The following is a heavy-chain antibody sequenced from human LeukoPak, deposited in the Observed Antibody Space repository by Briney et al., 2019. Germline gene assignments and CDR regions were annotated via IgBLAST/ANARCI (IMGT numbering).Heavy chain of an antibody. CDR3: ARGAWFGELLYRYYYYYMDV. CDR1: GFTFSSYE. CDR2: ISSSGSTI. D-gene: IGHD3-10*01. Sequence: GGSLRLSCAASGFTFSSYEMNWVRQAPGKGLEWVSYISSSGSTIYYADSVKGRFTISRDNSKNTLYLQMNSLRAEDTAVYYCARGAWFGELLYRYYYYYMDVWGKGTTVTVSS. V-gene: IGHV3-48*03. J-gene: IGHJ6*03.